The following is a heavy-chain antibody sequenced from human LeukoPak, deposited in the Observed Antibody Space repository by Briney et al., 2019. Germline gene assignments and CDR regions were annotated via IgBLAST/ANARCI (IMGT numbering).Heavy chain of an antibody. Sequence: PSETLSLTCTVSGGSISSSSYYWGWIRQPPGKGLEWIGSIYYSGSTSYHPSLKSRVTISVDTSKNHFSLKLNSVTAADTGLYYCARNSSGWSFDYWGQGTLVSVSS. CDR3: ARNSSGWSFDY. D-gene: IGHD6-19*01. J-gene: IGHJ4*02. V-gene: IGHV4-39*02. CDR1: GGSISSSSYY. CDR2: IYYSGST.